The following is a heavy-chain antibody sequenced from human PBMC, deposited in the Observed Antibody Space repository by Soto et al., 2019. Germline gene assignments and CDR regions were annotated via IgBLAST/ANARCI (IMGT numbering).Heavy chain of an antibody. V-gene: IGHV1-69*01. J-gene: IGHJ6*02. CDR2: IFPIFGTA. D-gene: IGHD2-15*01. Sequence: QVQLVQSGAEVKKPGSSVKASCKASGGTFSSYAIRWVRQAPGQGLEWMGGIFPIFGTANYAQKFQGRVTITADESTSTAYMELSSLRSEDTVVYYCARGEDIVMVLAAVLYYCGMDVWGQGNTVTGSS. CDR1: GGTFSSYA. CDR3: ARGEDIVMVLAAVLYYCGMDV.